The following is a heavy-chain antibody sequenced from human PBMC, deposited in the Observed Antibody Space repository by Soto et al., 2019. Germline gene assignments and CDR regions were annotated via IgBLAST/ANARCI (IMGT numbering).Heavy chain of an antibody. CDR3: AREIGYCSSTSCFYYYYYGMDV. CDR2: ISYDGSNK. Sequence: LRLSCAASGFTFSSYAMHWVRQAPGKGLEWVAVISYDGSNKYYADSVKGRFTISRDNSKNTLYLQMNSLRAEDTAVYYCAREIGYCSSTSCFYYYYYGMDVWGQGTTVTVSS. D-gene: IGHD2-2*01. V-gene: IGHV3-30-3*01. CDR1: GFTFSSYA. J-gene: IGHJ6*02.